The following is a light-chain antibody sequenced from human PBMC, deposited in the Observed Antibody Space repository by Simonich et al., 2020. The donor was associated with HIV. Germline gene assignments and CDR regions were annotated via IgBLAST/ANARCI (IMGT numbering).Light chain of an antibody. CDR2: EVS. CDR1: QSLLYSDGKTN. J-gene: IGKJ1*01. V-gene: IGKV2-29*03. CDR3: MQGIHLPPT. Sequence: DIVMTQTPISLSVTPGQPASISCKSSQSLLYSDGKTNLSWYLHKPGRSPQLLIYEVSNRYSGVPDRFSGSGSGTDFTLKISRVEAEDVGVYYCMQGIHLPPTFGQGTKVEIK.